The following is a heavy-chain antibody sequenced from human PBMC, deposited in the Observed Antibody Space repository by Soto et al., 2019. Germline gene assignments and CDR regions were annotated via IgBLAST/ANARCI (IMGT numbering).Heavy chain of an antibody. D-gene: IGHD3-9*01. CDR3: AREGVLRYFDWLLEGYYYYYGMDV. V-gene: IGHV1-2*02. J-gene: IGHJ6*02. CDR2: INPNSGGT. Sequence: SVKVSCKASGYTFTGYYMHWVRQAPGQGLEWMGWINPNSGGTNYAQKFQGRVTMTRDTSISTAYMELSRLRSDDTAVYYCAREGVLRYFDWLLEGYYYYYGMDVWGQGTTVTVSS. CDR1: GYTFTGYY.